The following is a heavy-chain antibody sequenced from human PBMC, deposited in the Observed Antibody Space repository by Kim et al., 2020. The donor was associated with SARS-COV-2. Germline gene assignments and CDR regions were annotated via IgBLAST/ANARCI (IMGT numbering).Heavy chain of an antibody. CDR1: GLRFDEYA. V-gene: IGHV3-30*03. CDR3: ASGNYDVSIPLLDYYNEMDV. J-gene: IGHJ6*02. D-gene: IGHD3-3*01. CDR2: ISDGGRNK. Sequence: GGSLRLSCAASGLRFDEYAMNWVRQPPGKGLEWVAAISDGGRNKYYAGSVKGRFTVSRDNSKSTLFLEMNSLIVEDTAVYYCASGNYDVSIPLLDYYNEMDVWGQGTTVTVSS.